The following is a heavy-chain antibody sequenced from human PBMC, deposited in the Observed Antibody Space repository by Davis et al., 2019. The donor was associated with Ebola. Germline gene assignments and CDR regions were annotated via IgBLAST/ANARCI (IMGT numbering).Heavy chain of an antibody. D-gene: IGHD4-17*01. V-gene: IGHV3-23*01. CDR3: AKDHDYGDYQFDY. CDR1: GFTFSSYA. Sequence: GESLKISCAASGFTFSSYAMSWVRQAPGKGLEWVSAISGSGGSTYYADSVKGRFTISRDNSKNTLYLQMNSLRAEDTAVYYCAKDHDYGDYQFDYWGQGTLVTVSS. J-gene: IGHJ4*02. CDR2: ISGSGGST.